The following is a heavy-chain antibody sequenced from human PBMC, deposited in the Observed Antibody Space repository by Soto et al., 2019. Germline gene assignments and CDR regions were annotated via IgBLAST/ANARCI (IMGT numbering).Heavy chain of an antibody. CDR3: ARRGSGSYYDY. D-gene: IGHD1-26*01. CDR2: ISGSGDST. CDR1: GFTCSSYA. V-gene: IGHV3-23*01. Sequence: EVQLLESGGGLVQPGGSLRLSCAASGFTCSSYAMNWVRQAPGKGLEWVSVISGSGDSTYYAESVKGRFTISRDNSKNTLYLQMNSQIAEDTAVYYCARRGSGSYYDYCGPGTLVTVSS. J-gene: IGHJ4*02.